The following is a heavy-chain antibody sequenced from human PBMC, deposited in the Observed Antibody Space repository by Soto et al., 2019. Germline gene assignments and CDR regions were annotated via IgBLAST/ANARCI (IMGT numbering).Heavy chain of an antibody. CDR1: GYTFTSYD. CDR2: MNPNSGNT. CDR3: ARDKEDTAMPPYGMDV. Sequence: ASVKVSCKASGYTFTSYDINWVRQATGQGLEWMGWMNPNSGNTGYAQKFQGRVTMTRNTSISTAYMELSSLRSADTAVYYCARDKEDTAMPPYGMDVWGQGTTVTVSS. D-gene: IGHD5-18*01. V-gene: IGHV1-8*01. J-gene: IGHJ6*02.